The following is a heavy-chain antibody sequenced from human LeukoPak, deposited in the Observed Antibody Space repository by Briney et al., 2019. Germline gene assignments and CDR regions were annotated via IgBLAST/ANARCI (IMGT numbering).Heavy chain of an antibody. CDR3: ARGLVEMATIYFDY. D-gene: IGHD5-24*01. Sequence: GGSLRLSCAASGFTFSSYWMHWVRQAPGKGLVWVSRISTDGYTTDYADFVQGRFTASRDNTKNTWSLEMNSLRAEDTAVYYCARGLVEMATIYFDYWGQGTLVTVSS. CDR2: ISTDGYTT. V-gene: IGHV3-74*01. J-gene: IGHJ4*02. CDR1: GFTFSSYW.